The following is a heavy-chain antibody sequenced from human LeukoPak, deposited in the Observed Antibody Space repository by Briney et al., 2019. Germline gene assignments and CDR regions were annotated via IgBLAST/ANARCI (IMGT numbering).Heavy chain of an antibody. Sequence: SQTLSLTCTVSGGSISSGGYYWSWLRQPPGRGLEWIGYIYHSGSTYYNPSLKSRVTISVDRSKNQFSLKLSSVTAADTAVYYCARGDYDPPSHWGQGTLVTVSS. CDR2: IYHSGST. CDR3: ARGDYDPPSH. D-gene: IGHD3-3*01. V-gene: IGHV4-30-2*01. J-gene: IGHJ4*02. CDR1: GGSISSGGYY.